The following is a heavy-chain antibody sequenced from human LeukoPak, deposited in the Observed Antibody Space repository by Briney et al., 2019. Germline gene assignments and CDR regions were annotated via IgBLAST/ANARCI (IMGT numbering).Heavy chain of an antibody. Sequence: SQTLSLTCTVSGGSIRSGDYYWSWIRQPPGKVLEWIGYIYYSGSTYYNPSLKSRVTIAVATSNKQFSLKPSSATAADTAVYYCATGSWAGVDAYWGQGTLVTVSS. CDR1: GGSIRSGDYY. CDR3: ATGSWAGVDAY. D-gene: IGHD2-15*01. J-gene: IGHJ4*02. CDR2: IYYSGST. V-gene: IGHV4-30-4*08.